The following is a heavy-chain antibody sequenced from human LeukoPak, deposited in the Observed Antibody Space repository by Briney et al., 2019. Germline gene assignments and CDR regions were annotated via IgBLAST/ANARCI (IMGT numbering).Heavy chain of an antibody. CDR3: AKAPVTTCRGAYCYPFDY. Sequence: GGTLRLSCAASGFTFRNYGLSWVRQAPGKGLEWVSGISGSGTNTYYADSVKGRFTISRDSSKNTLFLQMNRLRPEDAAVYYCAKAPVTTCRGAYCYPFDYWGQGTLVTVSS. CDR1: GFTFRNYG. D-gene: IGHD2-21*01. CDR2: ISGSGTNT. J-gene: IGHJ4*02. V-gene: IGHV3-23*01.